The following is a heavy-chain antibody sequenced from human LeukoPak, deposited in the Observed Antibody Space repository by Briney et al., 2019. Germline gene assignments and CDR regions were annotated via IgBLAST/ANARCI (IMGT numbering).Heavy chain of an antibody. V-gene: IGHV3-48*03. D-gene: IGHD6-19*01. CDR1: GFTFSSYE. CDR3: ARGVSSGWYWDYYYYMDV. Sequence: GGSLRLSCAASGFTFSSYEMNWVRQAPGKGLEWVSYISSSGSTIYYADSVKGRFTISRDNAKNSLYLQMNSLRAEDTAVYYCARGVSSGWYWDYYYYMDVWGKGTTVTVSS. CDR2: ISSSGSTI. J-gene: IGHJ6*03.